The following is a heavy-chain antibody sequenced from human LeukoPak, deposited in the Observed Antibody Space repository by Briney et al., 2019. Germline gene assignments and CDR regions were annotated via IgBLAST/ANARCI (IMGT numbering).Heavy chain of an antibody. CDR2: ISGYNGNT. CDR1: GYTLTSYG. CDR3: ARDLGSNFYYALDY. J-gene: IGHJ4*02. Sequence: GASVKVSCKASGYTLTSYGISWVRQAPGQGLEWMGWISGYNGNTNYEQKVQGRVTMTTDTSTHTAYMELRSLRSDDTAVYYCARDLGSNFYYALDYWGQGTLVTVSS. D-gene: IGHD3-22*01. V-gene: IGHV1-18*01.